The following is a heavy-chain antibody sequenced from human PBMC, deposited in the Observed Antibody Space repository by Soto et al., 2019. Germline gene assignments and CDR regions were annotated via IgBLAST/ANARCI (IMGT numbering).Heavy chain of an antibody. D-gene: IGHD6-6*01. V-gene: IGHV3-30*09. J-gene: IGHJ6*02. CDR3: ARQAMAARKCHYKFLDV. Sequence: QVQLVESGGGVVQPGRSLRLSCAASEFRFSDYALHWGRQAPGKGLEWVALISYDGSSQYFADFVKGRFAISRDNSKNTLFLEMNGMRLEDTAIYYCARQAMAARKCHYKFLDVWGQGTTVIVSS. CDR2: ISYDGSSQ. CDR1: EFRFSDYA.